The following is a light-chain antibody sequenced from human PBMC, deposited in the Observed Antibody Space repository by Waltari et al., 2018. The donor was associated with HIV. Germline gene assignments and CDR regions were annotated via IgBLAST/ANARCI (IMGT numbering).Light chain of an antibody. CDR1: NSDIASYGY. CDR3: SSFADRDGFYVL. Sequence: QSALTQPPSASGSPGQSVTLSCTGSNSDIASYGYVSWYHLPPGQAPQPVISQLPPRKAPKLGISEVSKRPSGVSDRFSGSKSANTAFLTVSGLQAEDEADYYCSSFADRDGFYVLFGGGTRLTVL. CDR2: EVS. V-gene: IGLV2-8*01. J-gene: IGLJ2*01.